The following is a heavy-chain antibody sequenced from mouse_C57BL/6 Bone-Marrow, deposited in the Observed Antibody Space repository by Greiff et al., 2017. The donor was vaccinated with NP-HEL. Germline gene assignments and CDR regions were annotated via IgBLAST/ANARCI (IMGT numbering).Heavy chain of an antibody. J-gene: IGHJ4*01. D-gene: IGHD2-5*01. V-gene: IGHV1-75*01. Sequence: VQLQQSGPELVKPGASVKISCKASGYTFTDYYINWVKQRPGQGLEWIGWIFPGSGSTYYNEKFKGKATLTVDKSSSTAYMLLSSLTSEDSAVYFCARERLYYSKGYYYAMDYWGQGTSVTVSS. CDR2: IFPGSGST. CDR1: GYTFTDYY. CDR3: ARERLYYSKGYYYAMDY.